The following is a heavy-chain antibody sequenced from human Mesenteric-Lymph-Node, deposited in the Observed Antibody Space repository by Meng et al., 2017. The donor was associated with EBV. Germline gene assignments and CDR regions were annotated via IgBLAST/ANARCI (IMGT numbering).Heavy chain of an antibody. J-gene: IGHJ5*02. CDR3: TRVVYREFDP. CDR2: INPSSGGT. D-gene: IGHD5/OR15-5a*01. Sequence: HLVHSGAAVKNPGASVKVAGKASVHTVASINLHWGRQPPLQVPEWMGLINPSSGGTSYAQKFQGTLTMTKDTSPRTVYMEVISLRSDDTAVYYCTRVVYREFDPWGQGTLVTVSS. CDR1: VHTVASIN. V-gene: IGHV1-46*01.